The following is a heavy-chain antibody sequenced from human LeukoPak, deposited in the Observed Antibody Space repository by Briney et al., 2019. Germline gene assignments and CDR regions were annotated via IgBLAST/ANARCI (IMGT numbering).Heavy chain of an antibody. J-gene: IGHJ4*02. CDR3: ARHRDGYNYYFDY. Sequence: SETLSLTCTVSGGSISSYYWNWIRQPPGKGLEWIGYIYTSGNTNYNPSLKSRVTISVDTSKNQFSLKLSSVTAADAAVYYCARHRDGYNYYFDYWGQGTLVTVYS. CDR2: IYTSGNT. CDR1: GGSISSYY. V-gene: IGHV4-4*09. D-gene: IGHD5-24*01.